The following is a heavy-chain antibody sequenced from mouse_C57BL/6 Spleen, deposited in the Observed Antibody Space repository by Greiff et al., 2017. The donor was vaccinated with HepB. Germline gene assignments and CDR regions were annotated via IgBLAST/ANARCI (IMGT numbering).Heavy chain of an antibody. Sequence: QVQLQQPGAELVRPGSSVKLSCKASGYTFTSYWMHWVKQRPIQGLEWIGNIDPSDIETHYNQKFKDKATLTVDKSSSTAYMQLSSLTSEDSAVYYCARSKLGRFDYWGQGTTLTVSS. CDR1: GYTFTSYW. D-gene: IGHD4-1*01. J-gene: IGHJ2*01. V-gene: IGHV1-52*01. CDR2: IDPSDIET. CDR3: ARSKLGRFDY.